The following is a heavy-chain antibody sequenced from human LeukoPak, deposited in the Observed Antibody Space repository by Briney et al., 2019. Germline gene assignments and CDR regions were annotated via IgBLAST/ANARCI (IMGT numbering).Heavy chain of an antibody. D-gene: IGHD1-20*01. V-gene: IGHV3-74*01. Sequence: GGSLRLSCAASGFTFSSYWMHWVRQAPGKGLVWVSRINTDGSSTSYADSVKGRFTISRDNAKNTLYLQMNSLRAEDTAVYYCAREPDAGITGTTRDAFDIWGQGTMVTVSS. CDR1: GFTFSSYW. J-gene: IGHJ3*02. CDR2: INTDGSST. CDR3: AREPDAGITGTTRDAFDI.